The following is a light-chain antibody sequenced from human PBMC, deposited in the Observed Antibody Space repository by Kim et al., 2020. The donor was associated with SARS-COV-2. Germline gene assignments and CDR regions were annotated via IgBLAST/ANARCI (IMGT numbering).Light chain of an antibody. V-gene: IGLV3-19*01. CDR1: SLRSYY. J-gene: IGLJ2*01. CDR3: QSRDSGGNVV. Sequence: ELTQDPAVSVALGQTVKITCQGDSLRSYYTTWYQQKPRQAPVLVIYGRNNRPSGIPDRFSGSTSGNTASLTISGAQAEDEADFYCQSRDSGGNVVFGGGTQLTVL. CDR2: GRN.